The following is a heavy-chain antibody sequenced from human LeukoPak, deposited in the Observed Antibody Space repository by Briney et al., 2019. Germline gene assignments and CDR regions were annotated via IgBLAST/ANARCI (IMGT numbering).Heavy chain of an antibody. CDR1: EFSFSSYW. V-gene: IGHV3-48*03. CDR2: TDSNSETT. Sequence: PGGSLRLSCEGSEFSFSSYWMSWVRQAPGKGLEWVAYTDSNSETTHYADSVKGRFIISRDNAKNSVYLQMNSLRAEDTAVYYCARGGFDWLLFNYYYYMDVWGKGTTVTISS. D-gene: IGHD3-9*01. J-gene: IGHJ6*03. CDR3: ARGGFDWLLFNYYYYMDV.